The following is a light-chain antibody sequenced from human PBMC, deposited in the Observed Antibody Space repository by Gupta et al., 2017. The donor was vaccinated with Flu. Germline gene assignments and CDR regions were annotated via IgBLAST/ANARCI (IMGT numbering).Light chain of an antibody. V-gene: IGLV2-14*01. CDR3: SSYTSSSTSVV. CDR2: EVS. Sequence: SSDVGGYNYVSWYQQHPGKAPKLMIYEVSNRPSGVSNRFSGSKSGNTASLTISGLQAEDEADYYCSSYTSSSTSVVFGGGTRLTVL. J-gene: IGLJ2*01. CDR1: SSDVGGYNY.